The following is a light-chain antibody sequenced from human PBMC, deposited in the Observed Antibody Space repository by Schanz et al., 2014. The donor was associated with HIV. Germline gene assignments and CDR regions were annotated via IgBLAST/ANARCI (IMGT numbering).Light chain of an antibody. J-gene: IGKJ4*01. CDR3: QQYNNWPPLT. Sequence: EIVLTQSPGTLSLSPGESATLFCGASQSVGSNYVAWYQQRPGQAPRLLIFSASRRATGIPDRFSGGGSGTDFTLTIDRLEPEDFAVYYCQQYNNWPPLTFGGGTKVEIK. V-gene: IGKV3-20*01. CDR2: SAS. CDR1: QSVGSNY.